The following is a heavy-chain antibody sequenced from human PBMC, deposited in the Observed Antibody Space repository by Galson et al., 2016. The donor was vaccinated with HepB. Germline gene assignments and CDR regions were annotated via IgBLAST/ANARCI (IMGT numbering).Heavy chain of an antibody. Sequence: SVKVSCKASGYTFTTYGVSWVRQAPGQGLAWMGWISAYNGDTNYAHEVQGRVTMTTDTSTSTAYMELKSLRSDDTAIYYCATDRPTILGVQPPFDYWGQGTLVTVSS. CDR3: ATDRPTILGVQPPFDY. CDR1: GYTFTTYG. D-gene: IGHD3-3*01. CDR2: ISAYNGDT. J-gene: IGHJ4*02. V-gene: IGHV1-18*04.